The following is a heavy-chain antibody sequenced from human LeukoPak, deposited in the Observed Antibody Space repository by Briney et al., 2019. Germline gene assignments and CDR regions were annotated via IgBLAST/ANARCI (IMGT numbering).Heavy chain of an antibody. CDR1: GGTFSSYA. V-gene: IGHV1-69*01. Sequence: GSSVKVSCKASGGTFSSYAISWVRQAPGQGLEWMGGIIPIFGTANYAQKFQGRVTITADESTSTAYMELSSLRSEDTAVYYCARGPEQRLPKSFLGTGTPLDYWGQGTLVTVSS. CDR2: IIPIFGTA. J-gene: IGHJ4*02. CDR3: ARGPEQRLPKSFLGTGTPLDY. D-gene: IGHD1-1*01.